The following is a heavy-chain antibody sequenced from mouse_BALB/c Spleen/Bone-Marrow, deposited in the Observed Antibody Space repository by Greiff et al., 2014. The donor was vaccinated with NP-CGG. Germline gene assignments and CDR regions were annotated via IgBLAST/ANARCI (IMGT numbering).Heavy chain of an antibody. CDR3: ARHTSLSTIDAMDY. J-gene: IGHJ4*01. Sequence: EVQVVESGGDLVKPGGSLKLSCAASGFTFSSYGMSWVRQTPDKRLEWVATISSGGSYTYYPDSVNGRFTISRDNAKNTLYLQMSSLKSEDTAMYYCARHTSLSTIDAMDYWGQGTSVTVSS. D-gene: IGHD2-12*01. CDR2: ISSGGSYT. V-gene: IGHV5-6*01. CDR1: GFTFSSYG.